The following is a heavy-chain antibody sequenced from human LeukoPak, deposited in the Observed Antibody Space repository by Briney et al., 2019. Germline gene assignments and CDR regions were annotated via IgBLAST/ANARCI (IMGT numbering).Heavy chain of an antibody. CDR2: INPNSGGT. CDR3: ARDSHCSSTSCYTFSLAYYYMDV. D-gene: IGHD2-2*02. Sequence: ASVKVSCKASGYTFTGYYMHWVRQAPGQGLEWMGWINPNSGGTNYAQKFQGRVTMTRDTSISTAYMELSRLRSDDTAVYYCARDSHCSSTSCYTFSLAYYYMDVWGKGTTVTVSS. J-gene: IGHJ6*03. V-gene: IGHV1-2*02. CDR1: GYTFTGYY.